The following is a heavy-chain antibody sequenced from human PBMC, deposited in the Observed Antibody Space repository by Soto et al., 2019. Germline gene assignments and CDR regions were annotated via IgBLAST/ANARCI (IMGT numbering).Heavy chain of an antibody. D-gene: IGHD2-8*01. Sequence: VKVSCKASGYTFTSYGISWVRQAPGQGLEWMGRIIPILGIANYAQKFQGRVTITADKSTSTAYMELSSLRSEDTAVYYCARDPHCTNGVCLWGVFDPWGQGTLVTVSS. CDR2: IIPILGIA. J-gene: IGHJ5*02. CDR1: GYTFTSYG. V-gene: IGHV1-69*04. CDR3: ARDPHCTNGVCLWGVFDP.